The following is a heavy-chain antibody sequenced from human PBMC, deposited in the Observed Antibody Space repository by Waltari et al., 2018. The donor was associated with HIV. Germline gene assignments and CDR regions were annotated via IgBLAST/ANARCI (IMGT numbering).Heavy chain of an antibody. Sequence: EVQLVESGGCLVQPGGSLRLSCVASGFTFSSYNMNWVRQAPGKGLEWLSYITSSGYTIYYADSVEGRFTVSRDNAKNSLYLQMNSLRAEDTAVYYCARTTHGIDFWGQGTLVTVSS. CDR2: ITSSGYTI. J-gene: IGHJ4*02. CDR1: GFTFSSYN. CDR3: ARTTHGIDF. V-gene: IGHV3-48*04. D-gene: IGHD1-1*01.